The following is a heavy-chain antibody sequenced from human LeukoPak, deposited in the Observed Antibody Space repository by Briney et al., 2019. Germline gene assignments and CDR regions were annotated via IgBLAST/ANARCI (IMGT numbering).Heavy chain of an antibody. Sequence: PSETLSLTCAVSGGSFTVYYWSWIRQSPGQGLEWIGEIFHTGSTIYSPSLESRVTISVDTSKSQFSLNLNSVTAADTAVYYCVGGHDHIWGMSDYWGRGTQVTVSS. CDR1: GGSFTVYY. D-gene: IGHD3-16*01. CDR3: VGGHDHIWGMSDY. V-gene: IGHV4-34*01. CDR2: IFHTGST. J-gene: IGHJ4*02.